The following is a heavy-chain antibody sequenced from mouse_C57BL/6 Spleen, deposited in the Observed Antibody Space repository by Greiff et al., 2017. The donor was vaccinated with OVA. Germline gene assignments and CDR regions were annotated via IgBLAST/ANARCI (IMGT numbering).Heavy chain of an antibody. CDR2: ISYDGSN. V-gene: IGHV3-6*01. Sequence: DVKLQESGPGLVKPSQSLSLTCSVTGYSITSGYYWNWIRQFPGNKLEWMGYISYDGSNNYNPSLKNRISITRDTSKNQFFLKLNSVTTEDTATYYCARREVSWFAYWGQGTLVTVSA. J-gene: IGHJ3*01. CDR3: ARREVSWFAY. CDR1: GYSITSGYY.